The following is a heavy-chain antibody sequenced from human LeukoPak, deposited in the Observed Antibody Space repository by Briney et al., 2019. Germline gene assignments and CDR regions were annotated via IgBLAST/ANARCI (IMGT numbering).Heavy chain of an antibody. CDR1: GGTFSSYA. CDR3: ARERYCSGDSCSYFDY. CDR2: IIPIFGTA. D-gene: IGHD2-15*01. J-gene: IGHJ4*02. V-gene: IGHV1-69*05. Sequence: SVKVSCKASGGTFSSYAISWVRQAPGQGLEWMGGIIPIFGTANYAQKFQGRVTITTDESTSTAYMELSSLRSEDTAVYYCARERYCSGDSCSYFDYWGQGTLVTVSS.